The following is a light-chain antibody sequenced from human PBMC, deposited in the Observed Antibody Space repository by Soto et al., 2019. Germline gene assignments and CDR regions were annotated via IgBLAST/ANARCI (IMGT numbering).Light chain of an antibody. CDR1: RDISRW. CDR2: AAS. V-gene: IGKV1-12*01. Sequence: DIQVTQSPSSVSASVGDRVTITCRATRDISRWLAWYQQKPGKAPNLLIYAASNLQSGVPSRFSGSGSGTDFTLTISSLQPDDFATYYCQQCNSFPDTFGQGTKVDIK. J-gene: IGKJ2*01. CDR3: QQCNSFPDT.